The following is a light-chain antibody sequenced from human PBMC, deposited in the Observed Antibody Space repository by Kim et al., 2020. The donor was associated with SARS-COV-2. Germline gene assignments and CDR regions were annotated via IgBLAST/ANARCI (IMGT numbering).Light chain of an antibody. CDR1: QSVLYISNNKNY. CDR2: WAS. CDR3: QQYFNTPWT. Sequence: ATITCKSIQSVLYISNNKNYLAWYQQKPGQPPELLIYWASTRESGVPDRFSGSGSGTDFTLTISSLQAEDVAVYYCQQYFNTPWTFGQGTKVDIK. J-gene: IGKJ1*01. V-gene: IGKV4-1*01.